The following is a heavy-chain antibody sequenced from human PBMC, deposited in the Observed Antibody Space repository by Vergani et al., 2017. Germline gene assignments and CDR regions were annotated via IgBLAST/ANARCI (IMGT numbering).Heavy chain of an antibody. V-gene: IGHV1-2*02. CDR1: GYTFTGYY. Sequence: QVQLVQSGAEVKKPGASVKVSCKASGYTFTGYYMHWVRQAPGQGLEWMGWINPNSGGTNFAQKLQGRVTMTTDTSTSTAYMELRSLRSDDTAVYYCARIPLRDYYDSSGYSYFNYWGQGTLVTVSS. CDR2: INPNSGGT. J-gene: IGHJ4*02. CDR3: ARIPLRDYYDSSGYSYFNY. D-gene: IGHD3-22*01.